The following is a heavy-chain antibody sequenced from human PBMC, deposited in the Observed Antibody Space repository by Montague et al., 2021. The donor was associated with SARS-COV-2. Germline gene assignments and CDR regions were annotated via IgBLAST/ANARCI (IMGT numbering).Heavy chain of an antibody. V-gene: IGHV2-70*01. CDR3: ARTYYVILPNLYYFDS. CDR2: IDWDDDK. J-gene: IGHJ4*02. D-gene: IGHD3-9*01. Sequence: PALVKPTQTLTLTCTFSGFSLSTSGMCVSWIRQPPGKALEWLALIDWDDDKYYSTSLKTRLTISKDTSKNQVVLTMTNMDPVDTAAYYCARTYYVILPNLYYFDSWGQGTLVTVSS. CDR1: GFSLSTSGMC.